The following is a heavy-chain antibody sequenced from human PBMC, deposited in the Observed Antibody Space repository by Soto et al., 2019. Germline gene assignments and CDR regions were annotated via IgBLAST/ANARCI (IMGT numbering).Heavy chain of an antibody. J-gene: IGHJ4*02. CDR1: GFSLSTSGVG. V-gene: IGHV2-5*02. CDR3: AHRRWKWFGDSTKGNYFDY. CDR2: IYWDDDK. D-gene: IGHD3-10*01. Sequence: QITLKESGPTLVKPTQTLTLTCTFSGFSLSTSGVGVGWIRQPPGKALEWLALIYWDDDKRYSPSLKSRLTITKDTSKNQVVLTMTNMDPVDTATYYCAHRRWKWFGDSTKGNYFDYWGQGTLVTVSS.